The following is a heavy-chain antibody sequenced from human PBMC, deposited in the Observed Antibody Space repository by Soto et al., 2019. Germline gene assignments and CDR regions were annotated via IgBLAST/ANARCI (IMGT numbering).Heavy chain of an antibody. J-gene: IGHJ3*02. CDR3: AKDLGGEKGYSSSWYREGAFDI. D-gene: IGHD6-13*01. CDR2: ISGSGGST. Sequence: GGSLRLSCAASGFTFSSYAMSWVRQAPGKGLEWVSAISGSGGSTYYADSVKGRFTISRDNSKNTLYLQMNSLRAEDTAVYYCAKDLGGEKGYSSSWYREGAFDIWGQGTMVTVSS. V-gene: IGHV3-23*01. CDR1: GFTFSSYA.